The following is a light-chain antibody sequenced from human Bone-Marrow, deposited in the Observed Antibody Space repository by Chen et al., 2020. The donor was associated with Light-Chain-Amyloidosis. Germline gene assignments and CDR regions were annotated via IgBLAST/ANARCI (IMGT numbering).Light chain of an antibody. CDR2: RDT. V-gene: IGLV3-25*03. CDR1: DLPTKY. CDR3: QSADSSGTYEVI. Sequence: SYELPQPPSLSVSPAQTTRITCSGDDLPTKYAYWYQQKPGQAPVLVIHRDTERPSGISERFSGSSSGTTATLTISGVQAEDEADYHCQSADSSGTYEVIFGGGTKLTV. J-gene: IGLJ2*01.